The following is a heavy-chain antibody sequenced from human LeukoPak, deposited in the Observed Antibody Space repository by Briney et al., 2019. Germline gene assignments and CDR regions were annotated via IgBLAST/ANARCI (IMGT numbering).Heavy chain of an antibody. CDR2: ISRSGENI. V-gene: IGHV3-48*03. Sequence: GGSLRLSCAASGFPFSSYEMNWVRQAPGKGLEWVSYISRSGENIYYADSVKGRFTISRDNARNSLFLQMNSLRVEDTAVYYCGRDPVDYWGQGTLVTVSS. J-gene: IGHJ4*02. CDR1: GFPFSSYE. CDR3: GRDPVDY.